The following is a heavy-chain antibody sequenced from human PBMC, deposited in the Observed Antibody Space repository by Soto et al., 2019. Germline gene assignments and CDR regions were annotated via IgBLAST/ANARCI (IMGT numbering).Heavy chain of an antibody. CDR2: IYYSGST. J-gene: IGHJ6*02. CDR1: GGSVSSGSYY. D-gene: IGHD5-18*01. V-gene: IGHV4-61*01. CDR3: ARPLYSYGPMDV. Sequence: QVQLQESGPGLVKPSETLSLTCTVSGGSVSSGSYYWSWIRQPPGKGLEWIGYIYYSGSTNYNPSRTSRVTISVDTSKNQFSLKMSSVTAADTAVYSCARPLYSYGPMDVWGQGTTVTVSS.